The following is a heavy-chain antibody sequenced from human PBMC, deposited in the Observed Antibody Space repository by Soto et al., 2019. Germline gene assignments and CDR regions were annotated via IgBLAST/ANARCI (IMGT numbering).Heavy chain of an antibody. CDR3: ARTHSGSYYSVFNY. CDR2: IYRSGTT. D-gene: IGHD1-26*01. Sequence: SETLSLTCVFSNFSISSGYYWGWIRQSPGKGLEWIASIYRSGTTSYNPSLKSRVTISVDPSKNQFSLMLTAVTAADTAVYYCARTHSGSYYSVFNYWGRGSLVTVSS. CDR1: NFSISSGYY. J-gene: IGHJ4*02. V-gene: IGHV4-38-2*01.